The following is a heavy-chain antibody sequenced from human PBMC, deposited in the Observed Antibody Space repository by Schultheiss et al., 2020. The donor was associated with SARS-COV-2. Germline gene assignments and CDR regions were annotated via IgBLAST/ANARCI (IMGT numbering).Heavy chain of an antibody. J-gene: IGHJ4*02. D-gene: IGHD2-15*01. CDR3: AKDRYCRGGTCLRSYFDN. Sequence: GESLKISCAASGFTFDDYAMHWVRQAPGKGLEWVSRINSDGSSTSYADSVKGRFTISRDNAKNTLYLQMNSLRAEDTAVYYCAKDRYCRGGTCLRSYFDNWGQGTRVTVSS. CDR2: INSDGSST. V-gene: IGHV3-74*01. CDR1: GFTFDDYA.